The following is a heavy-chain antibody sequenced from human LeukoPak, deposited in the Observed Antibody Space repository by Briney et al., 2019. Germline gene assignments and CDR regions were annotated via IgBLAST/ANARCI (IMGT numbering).Heavy chain of an antibody. Sequence: SETLSLTCTVSGGPISSDYWNWIRQPPGKGLEWIGYIYNSGSTNYNPSLKSRVTISVDTSKNQFSLKLSSVTAADTAVYYCASGSREYSSNWWSDSWGQGTLVTVSS. CDR3: ASGSREYSSNWWSDS. V-gene: IGHV4-59*01. D-gene: IGHD6-13*01. CDR1: GGPISSDY. CDR2: IYNSGST. J-gene: IGHJ4*02.